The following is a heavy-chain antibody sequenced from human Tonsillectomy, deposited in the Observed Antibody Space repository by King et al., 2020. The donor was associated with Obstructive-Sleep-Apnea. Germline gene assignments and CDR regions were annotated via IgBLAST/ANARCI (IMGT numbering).Heavy chain of an antibody. D-gene: IGHD6-13*01. Sequence: VQLQESGPGLVKPSETLSLTCTVSGGSISSYYWSWIRQPPGKGLEWIGYIYYSGNTNYNPSLKSRVTVSVDTSKNQFSLKLSSVTAADMAVYYCARLGVAAAGGGSFDYWGQGTLVTVSS. J-gene: IGHJ4*02. CDR3: ARLGVAAAGGGSFDY. V-gene: IGHV4-59*08. CDR2: IYYSGNT. CDR1: GGSISSYY.